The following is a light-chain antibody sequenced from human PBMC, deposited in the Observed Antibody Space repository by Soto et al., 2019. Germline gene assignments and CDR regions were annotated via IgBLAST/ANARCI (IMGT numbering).Light chain of an antibody. CDR2: AAS. CDR3: HQSYSTPLVT. Sequence: DIQMTQSPSSLSASVGDRVTIPCRASQSISSYLKWYQQKPGKAPTLLIYAASRLQSGVPSRFSGSGSGADFTLTIRSLQPEDFATYYCHQSYSTPLVTFGPGTKVDIK. CDR1: QSISSY. V-gene: IGKV1-39*01. J-gene: IGKJ3*01.